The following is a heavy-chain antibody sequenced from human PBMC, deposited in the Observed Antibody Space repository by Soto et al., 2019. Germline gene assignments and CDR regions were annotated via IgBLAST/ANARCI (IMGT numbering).Heavy chain of an antibody. CDR2: IIPIFGTA. CDR1: GGTFSSYA. J-gene: IGHJ6*02. Sequence: QVQLVQSGAEVKKPGSSVKVSCKASGGTFSSYAISWVRQAPGQGLEWMGGIIPIFGTANYAQKFQGRVRITADESTSTAYMELSSLRSEDTAVYYCARAREYYDFWSGKNYYGMDVWGQGTTVTVSS. D-gene: IGHD3-3*01. CDR3: ARAREYYDFWSGKNYYGMDV. V-gene: IGHV1-69*01.